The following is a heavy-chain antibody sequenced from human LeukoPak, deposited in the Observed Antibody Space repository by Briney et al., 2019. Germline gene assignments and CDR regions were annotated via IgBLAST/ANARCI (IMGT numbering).Heavy chain of an antibody. J-gene: IGHJ6*04. Sequence: SETLSLTCTVSGGAISSGNYYWSWVRQPPGKGLEWIGYMYYSGNTNYNPSLKSRVTISVDTSKNQFSLKLSSVTAADTAIYYCADRTGYSYGQVPLDVWGKGTTVTVSS. V-gene: IGHV4-61*01. CDR1: GGAISSGNYY. D-gene: IGHD5-18*01. CDR2: MYYSGNT. CDR3: ADRTGYSYGQVPLDV.